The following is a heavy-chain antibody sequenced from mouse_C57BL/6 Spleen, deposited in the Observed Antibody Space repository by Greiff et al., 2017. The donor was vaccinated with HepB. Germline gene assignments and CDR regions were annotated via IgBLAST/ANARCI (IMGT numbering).Heavy chain of an antibody. V-gene: IGHV1-66*01. CDR2: IYPGSGNT. CDR3: AKLGTDYFDY. CDR1: GYSFTSYY. D-gene: IGHD4-1*01. Sequence: VQLQQSGPELVKPGASVKISCKASGYSFTSYYIHWVKQRPGQGLEWIGWIYPGSGNTKYNEKFKGKATLTADTSSSTAYMQLSSLTSEDSTVYYCAKLGTDYFDYWGQGTTLTVSS. J-gene: IGHJ2*01.